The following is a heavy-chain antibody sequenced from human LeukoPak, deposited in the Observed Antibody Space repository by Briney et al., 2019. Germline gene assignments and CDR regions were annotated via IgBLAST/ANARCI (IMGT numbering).Heavy chain of an antibody. V-gene: IGHV4-34*01. J-gene: IGHJ4*02. CDR1: GGSFSGYY. Sequence: SETLSLTCAVYGGSFSGYYWSWIRQPPGKGLECYSGSTYYNPSLKSRVTISVDTSKTQFSLKLFSVTAADTAVYYCARHRSPLRNFDWLTTDYWGQGILVTVAS. CDR3: ARHRSPLRNFDWLTTDY. D-gene: IGHD3-9*01. CDR2: YSGST.